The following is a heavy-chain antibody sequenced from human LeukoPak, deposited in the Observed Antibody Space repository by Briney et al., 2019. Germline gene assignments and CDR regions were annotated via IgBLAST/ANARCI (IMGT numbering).Heavy chain of an antibody. CDR1: GFTFTSSA. CDR3: ARDIGSGYYNFDY. Sequence: ASVKVSCKASGFTFTSSAVQWVRQARGQRLEWIGWIVVGSGNTNYAQKFQERVTITRDMSTSTAYMELSSLTSEDTAVYYCARDIGSGYYNFDYWGQGTLVTVSS. CDR2: IVVGSGNT. J-gene: IGHJ4*02. V-gene: IGHV1-58*01. D-gene: IGHD5-12*01.